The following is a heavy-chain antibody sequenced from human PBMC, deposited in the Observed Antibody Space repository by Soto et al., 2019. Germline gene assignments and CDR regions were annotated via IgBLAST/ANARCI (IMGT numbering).Heavy chain of an antibody. Sequence: GGSLRLSCAASGFTFSSSAMSWVRQAPGQGLEWVSSISGSGDKTYYADSVKGRFTISRDNSKNTLYLQMNSLRAEDTAVYYCARDTYDFLRFSYYMDVWGKGTTVTVSS. CDR3: ARDTYDFLRFSYYMDV. V-gene: IGHV3-23*01. CDR2: ISGSGDKT. D-gene: IGHD3-3*01. CDR1: GFTFSSSA. J-gene: IGHJ6*03.